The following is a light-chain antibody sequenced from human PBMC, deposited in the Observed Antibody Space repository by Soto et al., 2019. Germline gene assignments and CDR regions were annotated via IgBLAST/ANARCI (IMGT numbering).Light chain of an antibody. V-gene: IGKV3D-20*02. J-gene: IGKJ5*01. Sequence: EIVLAQSPGSLSCSPGEIVTLSFRTSQSVSSSYLAWYQQKPGQAPRLLIYGGSSRATGIPDRFSGSGSATDFTLTIRRLEPEDFAVYYCQQRSNWAITFGQGTRLEIK. CDR1: QSVSSSY. CDR3: QQRSNWAIT. CDR2: GGS.